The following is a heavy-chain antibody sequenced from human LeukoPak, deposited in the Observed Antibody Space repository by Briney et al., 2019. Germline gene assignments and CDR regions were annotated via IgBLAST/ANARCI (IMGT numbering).Heavy chain of an antibody. CDR3: ARDTTHSRVVTATTTYHYFYYIDV. D-gene: IGHD2-21*02. V-gene: IGHV1-69*05. Sequence: ASVKVSCKASGGTFSSYAITWVRQAPGQGLEWIGGIIPVFGTPNYAQNFRGGVTITTDESTSTAYMELSSLRSEDTAIYYCARDTTHSRVVTATTTYHYFYYIDVWGQGTTVTISS. CDR2: IIPVFGTP. CDR1: GGTFSSYA. J-gene: IGHJ6*03.